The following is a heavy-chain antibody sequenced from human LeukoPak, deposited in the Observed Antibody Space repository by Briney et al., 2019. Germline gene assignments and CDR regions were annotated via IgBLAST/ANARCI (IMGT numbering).Heavy chain of an antibody. D-gene: IGHD3/OR15-3a*01. V-gene: IGHV3-53*01. CDR3: VREDLGIEY. J-gene: IGHJ4*02. CDR1: GFIFRSYS. CDR2: LYMNDNT. Sequence: GGSLRLSCAASGFIFRSYSMNWVRQAPGKGLESVSILYMNDNTYYADSVKGRFTISRDSSKKTLYLQRSSLRAEDTAVYYCVREDLGIEYWGQGTLVTVS.